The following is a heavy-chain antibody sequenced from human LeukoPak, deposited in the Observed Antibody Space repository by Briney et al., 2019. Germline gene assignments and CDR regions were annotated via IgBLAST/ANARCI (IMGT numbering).Heavy chain of an antibody. CDR3: ARDPHGKNGDYGFDY. CDR2: IRYDGSNK. V-gene: IGHV3-30*02. D-gene: IGHD4-17*01. CDR1: GFIFSSYG. J-gene: IGHJ4*02. Sequence: GGSLRLSCAASGFIFSSYGMSWVRQAPGKGLEWVAFIRYDGSNKYYADSVKGRFTISRDNSKNTLYLQMNSLRAEDTAVYYCARDPHGKNGDYGFDYWGQGTLVTVSS.